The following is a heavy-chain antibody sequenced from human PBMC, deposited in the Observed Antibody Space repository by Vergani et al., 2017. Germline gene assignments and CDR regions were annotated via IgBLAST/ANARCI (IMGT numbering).Heavy chain of an antibody. CDR3: ARGYYYMEC. Sequence: QVQLQESGPGLVKPSETLSLTCKVSRGSIRSYYYNWIRQSPEKGLEWIGYISDSGGTNYNPSLKSRVTMSLDTSNNQFSLNLNSVIAADTAVYYCARGYYYMECWGTGTAVTVSS. CDR2: ISDSGGT. CDR1: RGSIRSYY. V-gene: IGHV4-59*13. J-gene: IGHJ6*03.